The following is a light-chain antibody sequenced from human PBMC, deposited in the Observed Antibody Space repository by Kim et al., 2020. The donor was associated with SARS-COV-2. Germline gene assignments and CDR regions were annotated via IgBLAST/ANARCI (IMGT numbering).Light chain of an antibody. V-gene: IGKV3-15*01. CDR3: HQYNNWPQT. J-gene: IGKJ1*01. Sequence: EIVMTQSPATLSLFPGERATLSCRASQSISTNLAWYQHKPGQAPRLLIYAASTRATGIPGRFSGSGSGTEFTLTISSLQSEDFAVYCCHQYNNWPQTFGQGTKVDIK. CDR1: QSISTN. CDR2: AAS.